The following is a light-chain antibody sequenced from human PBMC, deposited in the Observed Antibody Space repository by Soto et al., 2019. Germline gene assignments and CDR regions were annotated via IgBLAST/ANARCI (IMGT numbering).Light chain of an antibody. V-gene: IGKV1-5*01. CDR2: DSS. CDR3: QHYHSFSIT. Sequence: DIQMTQSPSTLSASVVYRFTITCLASQNIGIWLAWYQQRPGRAPRLLIYDSSSLESGVPSTFSGSGSGTEFSLTISNLRPDDFATYYCQHYHSFSITFGQGTRLEIK. J-gene: IGKJ5*01. CDR1: QNIGIW.